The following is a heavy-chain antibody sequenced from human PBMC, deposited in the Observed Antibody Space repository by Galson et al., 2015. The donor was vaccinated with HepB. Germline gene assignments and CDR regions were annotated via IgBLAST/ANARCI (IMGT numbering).Heavy chain of an antibody. CDR2: ISSSSSTI. V-gene: IGHV3-48*04. CDR1: GFTFSSYS. Sequence: SLRLSCAASGFTFSSYSMNWVRQAPGKGLEWVSYISSSSSTIYYADSVKGRFTISRDNAKNSLYLQMNSLRAEDTAVYYCARDHRGDYGGGLGYYYYYMVVWGKGTTVTVSS. J-gene: IGHJ6*03. CDR3: ARDHRGDYGGGLGYYYYYMVV. D-gene: IGHD4-23*01.